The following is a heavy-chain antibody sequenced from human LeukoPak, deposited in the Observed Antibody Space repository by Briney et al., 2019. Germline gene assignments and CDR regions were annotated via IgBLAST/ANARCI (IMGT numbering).Heavy chain of an antibody. D-gene: IGHD6-13*01. CDR3: ARDRTIAAAGSPDY. CDR2: ISAYNGNT. V-gene: IGHV1-18*01. J-gene: IGHJ4*02. Sequence: ASVKVSCKASGYTFTSYGINWVRQAPGQGREWMGWISAYNGNTNYAQKLQGRGTMTTDTSTRTAYMELSSLRSDDTAVYYCARDRTIAAAGSPDYWGQGTLVTVSS. CDR1: GYTFTSYG.